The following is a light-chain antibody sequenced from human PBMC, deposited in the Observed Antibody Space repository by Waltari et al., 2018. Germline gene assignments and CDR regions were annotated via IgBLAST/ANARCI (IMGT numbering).Light chain of an antibody. CDR1: QSVSNY. CDR3: QQRSNWPIT. V-gene: IGKV3-11*01. Sequence: EIVLTQSPVTLSLSPGERATLSCRTSQSVSNYLAWYQQKPGQAPRLLIYNASNRATGIPARFSGSGSVTDFTLTISSLEPEDFAVYYCQQRSNWPITFGQGTRLEIK. J-gene: IGKJ5*01. CDR2: NAS.